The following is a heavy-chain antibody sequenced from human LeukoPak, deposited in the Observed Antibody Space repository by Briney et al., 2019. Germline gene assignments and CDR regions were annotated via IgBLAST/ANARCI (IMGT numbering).Heavy chain of an antibody. V-gene: IGHV1-2*02. D-gene: IGHD1-20*01. CDR2: INPNSGGT. Sequence: ASVKVSCKASGYTFTGYYMHWERQAPGQGLEWMGWINPNSGGTNYAQKFQGRVTMTRDTSISTAYMELSRLRSDDTAVYYCARDPGITGTSVGYWGQGTLVTVSS. CDR3: ARDPGITGTSVGY. J-gene: IGHJ4*02. CDR1: GYTFTGYY.